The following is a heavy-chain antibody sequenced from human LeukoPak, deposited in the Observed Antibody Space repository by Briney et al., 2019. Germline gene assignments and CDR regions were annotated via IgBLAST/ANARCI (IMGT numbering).Heavy chain of an antibody. V-gene: IGHV1-18*01. Sequence: APVKASCKASGYTFTSYGISWVRQAPGQGLEWMGWISAYNGNTNYAQKLQGRVTMTTDTSTSTAYMELRSLRSDDTAVYYCARDYDYDILTGYSDPFDYWGQGTLVTVSS. CDR3: ARDYDYDILTGYSDPFDY. J-gene: IGHJ4*02. D-gene: IGHD3-9*01. CDR2: ISAYNGNT. CDR1: GYTFTSYG.